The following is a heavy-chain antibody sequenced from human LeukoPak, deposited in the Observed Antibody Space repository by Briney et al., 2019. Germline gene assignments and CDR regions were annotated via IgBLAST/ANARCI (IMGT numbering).Heavy chain of an antibody. CDR1: GGSISSSHYD. V-gene: IGHV4-39*07. D-gene: IGHD7-27*01. Sequence: PSETLSLTCTVSGGSISSSHYDWGWIRQPPGKGLEWIGNMYYSGTTYYNPSLKSRVTISVDTSKNQFSLKLSSVTAADTAVYYCARNSGANYYYMDVWGKGTTVTVSS. J-gene: IGHJ6*03. CDR3: ARNSGANYYYMDV. CDR2: MYYSGTT.